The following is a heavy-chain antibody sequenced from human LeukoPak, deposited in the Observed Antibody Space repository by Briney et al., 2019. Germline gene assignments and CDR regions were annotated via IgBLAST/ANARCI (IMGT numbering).Heavy chain of an antibody. D-gene: IGHD3-22*01. CDR2: INHSGST. J-gene: IGHJ4*02. CDR3: ARGTRYYYDSSGYYLDDY. CDR1: GGSFSGYY. Sequence: SETLSLTCAVYGGSFSGYYWSWIRQPPGKGLEWIGEINHSGSTNYNPSLKSRVTMSVDTSKNQFSLKLSSVTAADTAVYYCARGTRYYYDSSGYYLDDYWGQGTLVTVSS. V-gene: IGHV4-34*01.